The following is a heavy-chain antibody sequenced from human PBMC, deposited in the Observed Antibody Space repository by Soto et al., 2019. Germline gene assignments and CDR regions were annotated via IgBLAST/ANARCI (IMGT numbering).Heavy chain of an antibody. D-gene: IGHD6-6*01. CDR1: GGTFSSYA. J-gene: IGHJ6*02. V-gene: IGHV1-69*13. CDR2: IIPIFGTA. Sequence: SVKVSCKASGGTFSSYAISWVRQAPGQGLEWMGGIIPIFGTANYAQKFQGRVTITADESTSTAYMELSSLRSEDTAVYYCARDDIAALDYYHYGMDVRGQGTTVTVSS. CDR3: ARDDIAALDYYHYGMDV.